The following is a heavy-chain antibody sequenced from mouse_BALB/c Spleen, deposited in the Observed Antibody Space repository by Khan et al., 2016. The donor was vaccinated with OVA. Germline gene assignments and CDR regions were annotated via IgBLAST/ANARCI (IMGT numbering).Heavy chain of an antibody. CDR3: ARAWVISPDSFDY. CDR2: IWAGGST. CDR1: GFSLTTYG. Sequence: QVQLKESGPGLVAPSQSLSITCTVPGFSLTTYGVHWFRQPPGNGLEWLGIIWAGGSTNYNSALMSRLTLSKDNSQSQVFLKMNSLKNDDTAIYSCARAWVISPDSFDYCGQSTPLTVSS. V-gene: IGHV2-9*02. D-gene: IGHD3-3*01. J-gene: IGHJ2*01.